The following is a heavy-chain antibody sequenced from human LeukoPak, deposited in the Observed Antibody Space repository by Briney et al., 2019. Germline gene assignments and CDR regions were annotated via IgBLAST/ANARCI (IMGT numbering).Heavy chain of an antibody. CDR3: ARDDYGDYQSHDAFDI. CDR2: IYTSGST. Sequence: PSETLSLTCTVSGGSISSYYWSWIRQPAGKGLELIGRIYTSGSTNYNPSLKSRVTMSVDTSKNQFSLKLSSVTAADTAVYYCARDDYGDYQSHDAFDIWGQGTMVTVSS. CDR1: GGSISSYY. V-gene: IGHV4-4*07. J-gene: IGHJ3*02. D-gene: IGHD4-17*01.